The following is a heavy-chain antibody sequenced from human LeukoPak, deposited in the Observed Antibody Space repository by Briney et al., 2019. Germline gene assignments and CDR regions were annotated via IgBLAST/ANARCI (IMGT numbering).Heavy chain of an antibody. J-gene: IGHJ4*02. Sequence: TGGSLRLSCAASGFTFSTYWMHWFRQAPGKGLVWVSRINSDGSSTSYADSVKGRFTISRDNAKNTLYLQMNNLRAEDTAVYYCARGRYYFDYWGQGTLVTVSS. CDR3: ARGRYYFDY. CDR2: INSDGSST. V-gene: IGHV3-74*01. CDR1: GFTFSTYW. D-gene: IGHD4-17*01.